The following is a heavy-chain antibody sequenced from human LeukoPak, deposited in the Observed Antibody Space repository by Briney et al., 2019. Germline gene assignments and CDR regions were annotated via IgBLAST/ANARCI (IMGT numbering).Heavy chain of an antibody. J-gene: IGHJ4*02. D-gene: IGHD3-10*01. CDR1: GYTFTSYG. V-gene: IGHV1-18*01. CDR3: ARDGEYNYYGSGSPPAPHDY. CDR2: ISAYNGNT. Sequence: GASVKVSCKASGYTFTSYGISWVRQAPGQGLEWMGWISAYNGNTNYAQKLQGRVTMTTDTSTSTAYMELRSLRSDDTAVYYCARDGEYNYYGSGSPPAPHDYWGQGTLVTVSS.